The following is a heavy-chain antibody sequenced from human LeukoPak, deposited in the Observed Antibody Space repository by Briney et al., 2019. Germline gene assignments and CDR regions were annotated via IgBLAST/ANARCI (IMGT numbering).Heavy chain of an antibody. CDR3: ASSRGYSGYDYYFDY. D-gene: IGHD5-12*01. J-gene: IGHJ4*02. CDR2: MNPNSGNT. V-gene: IGHV1-8*02. CDR1: GGTFSSYA. Sequence: GASVKVSCKASGGTFSSYAISWVRQAPGQGLEWMGWMNPNSGNTGYAQKFQGRVTMTRNTSISTAYMELSSLRSEDTAVYYCASSRGYSGYDYYFDYWGQGTLVTVSS.